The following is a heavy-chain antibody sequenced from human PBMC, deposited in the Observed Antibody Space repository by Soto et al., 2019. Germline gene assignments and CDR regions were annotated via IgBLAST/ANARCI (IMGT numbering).Heavy chain of an antibody. J-gene: IGHJ5*02. CDR1: GYSFTSYW. CDR3: ARFITMVRGVMKNWFDP. V-gene: IGHV5-51*01. D-gene: IGHD3-10*01. Sequence: ESLKISCKGSGYSFTSYWIGWVRQMPGKGLEWMGIIYPGDSDTRYSPSFQGQVTISADKSISTAYLQWSSLKASDTAMYYCARFITMVRGVMKNWFDPWGQGTLGTVSS. CDR2: IYPGDSDT.